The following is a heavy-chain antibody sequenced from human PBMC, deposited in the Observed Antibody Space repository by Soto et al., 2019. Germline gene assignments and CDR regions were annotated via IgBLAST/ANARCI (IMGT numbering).Heavy chain of an antibody. CDR2: ISGSGGNT. CDR1: GLTFSSYA. J-gene: IGHJ6*02. Sequence: PGGSLRLSCAASGLTFSSYAMSWVRQAPGKGLEWVSVISGSGGNTYYADSVKGRFTIPRDNSKNTLYLQMNSLRAEDTAVYYCAKDLIMVRGVIYYCMDVWGQGTTVTVSS. CDR3: AKDLIMVRGVIYYCMDV. D-gene: IGHD3-10*01. V-gene: IGHV3-23*01.